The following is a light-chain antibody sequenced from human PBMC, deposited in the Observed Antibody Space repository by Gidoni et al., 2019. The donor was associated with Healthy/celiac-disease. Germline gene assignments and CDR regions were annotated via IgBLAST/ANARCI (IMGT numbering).Light chain of an antibody. Sequence: DIQMTQSPSTLSASVGDRVTITCRASQSISSWLVWYQQKPGKAPKLLIYDASSLESGVPSRFSGSGSGTEFTLTISSLQPDDFATYYCQQYNSYSPTFGPGTKVDIK. CDR1: QSISSW. V-gene: IGKV1-5*01. CDR3: QQYNSYSPT. CDR2: DAS. J-gene: IGKJ3*01.